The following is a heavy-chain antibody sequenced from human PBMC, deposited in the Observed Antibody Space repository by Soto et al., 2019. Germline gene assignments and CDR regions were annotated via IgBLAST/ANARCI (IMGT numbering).Heavy chain of an antibody. Sequence: PGGSLRLSCAASGSTFSMYWMHWVRQVPGKGPEWVSRINDDGSSTNYADSVKGRFTISRDNAKNTLYLQMNDLRAEDTAVYYCTRGPRSTSTGTGAFWGQGTLVTVSS. V-gene: IGHV3-74*01. D-gene: IGHD1-1*01. CDR2: INDDGSST. J-gene: IGHJ4*02. CDR3: TRGPRSTSTGTGAF. CDR1: GSTFSMYW.